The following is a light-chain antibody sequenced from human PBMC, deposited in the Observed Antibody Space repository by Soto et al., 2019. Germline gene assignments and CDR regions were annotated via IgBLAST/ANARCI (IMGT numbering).Light chain of an antibody. CDR3: QQSYSTPYT. CDR1: QSMSTY. CDR2: AAS. Sequence: DIQMTQSPSSLSASVGDRVTITCRASQSMSTYLNWYQQKPGKALKLLIYAASSLQSWVPSMFSGSGSGTDFSLTISSLQPEYFSTYYCQQSYSTPYTFGQGTKLEIK. V-gene: IGKV1-39*01. J-gene: IGKJ2*01.